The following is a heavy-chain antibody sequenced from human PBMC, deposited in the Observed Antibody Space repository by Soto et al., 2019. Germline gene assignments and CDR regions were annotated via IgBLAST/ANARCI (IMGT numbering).Heavy chain of an antibody. V-gene: IGHV4-59*11. CDR3: ARVRTGYFDY. CDR1: GGAISDHY. J-gene: IGHJ4*02. CDR2: IYYNGHT. D-gene: IGHD3-9*01. Sequence: SETLSLTCTLSGGAISDHYWSFIRQPPGKGLEWIGYIYYNGHTNYNPSLESRVTISVDRSRNQCSLRLTSLTAADTAVYYCARVRTGYFDYWGRGALVTVSS.